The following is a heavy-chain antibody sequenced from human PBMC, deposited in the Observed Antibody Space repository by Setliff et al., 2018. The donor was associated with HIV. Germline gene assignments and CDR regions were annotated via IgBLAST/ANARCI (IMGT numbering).Heavy chain of an antibody. D-gene: IGHD1-1*01. CDR3: ARAGTPGSVDF. CDR1: GFTFSSSA. V-gene: IGHV3-23*01. Sequence: GGSLSLSCAASGFTFSSSAMNWVRQAPGKGLEWVSAVHSSGGRTYYADSVRGRFTISRDNVQNFLYLQMNSLTREDTATYYCARAGTPGSVDFWGRGTLVTVSS. CDR2: VHSSGGRT. J-gene: IGHJ4*02.